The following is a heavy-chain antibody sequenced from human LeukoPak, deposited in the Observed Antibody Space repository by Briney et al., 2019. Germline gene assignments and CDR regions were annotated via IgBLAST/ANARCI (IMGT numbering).Heavy chain of an antibody. CDR2: IYTRGST. V-gene: IGHV4-4*07. CDR3: ASGTTVTTNWYFDL. Sequence: SETLSLTCTVSGGSISSYYWSWIRQPAGKGLEWIGRIYTRGSTNYNPSLKSRVTMSVDTSKNQFSLKLSSVTAADTAVYYCASGTTVTTNWYFDLWGRGTLVTVSS. D-gene: IGHD4-17*01. CDR1: GGSISSYY. J-gene: IGHJ2*01.